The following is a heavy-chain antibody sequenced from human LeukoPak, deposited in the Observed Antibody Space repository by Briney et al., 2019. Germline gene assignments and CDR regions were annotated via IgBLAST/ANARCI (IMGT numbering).Heavy chain of an antibody. J-gene: IGHJ4*02. CDR3: ARENVGYFDY. CDR2: IRYDGSKE. D-gene: IGHD1-26*01. CDR1: GFTFSSYG. V-gene: IGHV3-33*01. Sequence: GESLKISCKGSGFTFSSYGMHWVRQAPGKGLKWVAVIRYDGSKEYYADSVKGRFIISRDNSKNTLYLQMNSLSAEDTAVYYCARENVGYFDYWGQGTLVTVSS.